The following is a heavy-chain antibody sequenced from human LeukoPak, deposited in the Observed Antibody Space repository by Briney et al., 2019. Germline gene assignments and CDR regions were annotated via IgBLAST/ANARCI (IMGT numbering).Heavy chain of an antibody. Sequence: GGSLRLSCEASGLNFDDSAMHWVRQAPGKGLEWVSLISADGGSTFSADSVKGRFSISRDNSKNSLYLQMNSLRSEDTAMYYCAKESGKFDYWGQGTLVAVSS. J-gene: IGHJ4*02. CDR1: GLNFDDSA. V-gene: IGHV3-43*02. CDR2: ISADGGST. CDR3: AKESGKFDY.